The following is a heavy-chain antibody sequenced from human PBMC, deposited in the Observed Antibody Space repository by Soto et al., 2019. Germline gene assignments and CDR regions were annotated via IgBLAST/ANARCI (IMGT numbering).Heavy chain of an antibody. CDR1: GLTFSSYA. Sequence: PGGSLRLSCAASGLTFSSYAMIWVRQAPGKGLEWVSAISGSGGSTYYADSVKGRFTISRDNSKNTLYLQMNSLRAEDTAVYYCAGDMVRGVPPPWGQGTTVTVSS. D-gene: IGHD3-10*01. CDR2: ISGSGGST. CDR3: AGDMVRGVPPP. J-gene: IGHJ6*02. V-gene: IGHV3-23*01.